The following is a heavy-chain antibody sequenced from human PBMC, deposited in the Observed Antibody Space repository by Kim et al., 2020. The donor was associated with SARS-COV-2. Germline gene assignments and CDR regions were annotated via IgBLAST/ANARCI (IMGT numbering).Heavy chain of an antibody. CDR2: ISYDGSNK. V-gene: IGHV3-30-3*01. CDR1: GFTFSSYA. D-gene: IGHD2-2*01. Sequence: GGSLRLSCAASGFTFSSYAMHWVRQAPGKGLEWVAVISYDGSNKYYADSVKGRFTISRDNSKNTLYLQMNSLRAEDTAVYYCARDRGHSTFYGLDVWGQGTMVTVSS. J-gene: IGHJ6*02. CDR3: ARDRGHSTFYGLDV.